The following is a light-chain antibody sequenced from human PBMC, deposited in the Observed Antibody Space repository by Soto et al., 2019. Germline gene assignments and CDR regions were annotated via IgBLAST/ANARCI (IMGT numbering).Light chain of an antibody. V-gene: IGKV1-39*01. J-gene: IGKJ1*01. CDR1: QSLSSY. Sequence: DIQMTQSPSSLSASVGDRVTITCRASQSLSSYLNWFQQKPGKAPKLLIYATSTLQSGVPSRFSGSGAGTDFTLPISSLQPEDFATYYCQQGYNTPQTFGQGTRVEIK. CDR3: QQGYNTPQT. CDR2: ATS.